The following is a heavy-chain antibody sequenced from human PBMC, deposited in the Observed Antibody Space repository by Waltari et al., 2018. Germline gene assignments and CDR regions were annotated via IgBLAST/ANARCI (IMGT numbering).Heavy chain of an antibody. D-gene: IGHD5-12*01. Sequence: AGLLKPSETLSLTCAVYGGSFSGYYWSWIRQPPGKGLEWIGEINHSGSTNYNPSLKSRVTISVDTSKNQFSLKLSSVTAADTAVYYCARKGGYSGYSIDYWGQGTLVTVSS. CDR1: GGSFSGYY. CDR2: INHSGST. CDR3: ARKGGYSGYSIDY. V-gene: IGHV4-34*01. J-gene: IGHJ4*02.